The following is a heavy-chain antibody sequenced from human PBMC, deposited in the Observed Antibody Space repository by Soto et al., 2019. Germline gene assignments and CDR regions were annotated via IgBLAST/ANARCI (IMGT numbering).Heavy chain of an antibody. CDR1: GFTLSPYW. J-gene: IGHJ6*02. CDR3: ARDADASGWYHYGMDV. D-gene: IGHD6-19*01. CDR2: IKQDGSEK. V-gene: IGHV3-7*01. Sequence: GGSLRLSCAASGFTLSPYWMNWVRQAPGKGLEWVANIKQDGSEKYYVDSVEGRFFISRDNARNSLYLQINSLRAEDTAVYYCARDADASGWYHYGMDVWGQGTMVTVSS.